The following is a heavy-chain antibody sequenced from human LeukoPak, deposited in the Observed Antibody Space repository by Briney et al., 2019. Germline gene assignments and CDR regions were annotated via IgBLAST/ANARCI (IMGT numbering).Heavy chain of an antibody. CDR3: AREGDFNGSGRGDS. V-gene: IGHV1-2*02. CDR2: INPNTGAT. J-gene: IGHJ4*02. Sequence: ASVKVSCKTSGYTFTGFYIHWVRQAPGQGLEWMGWINPNTGATNFAQKFQGRVTMTTDMSVSTAYMDLRRLRFDDTAVYYCAREGDFNGSGRGDSWGQGTLVTVSS. CDR1: GYTFTGFY. D-gene: IGHD3-10*01.